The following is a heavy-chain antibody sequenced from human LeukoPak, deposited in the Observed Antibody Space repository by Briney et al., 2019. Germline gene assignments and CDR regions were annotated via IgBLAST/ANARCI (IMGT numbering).Heavy chain of an antibody. CDR1: GGSISSYY. D-gene: IGHD4-17*01. CDR2: IYYSGST. Sequence: SETLSLTCTVSGGSISSYYWSWIRQPPGKGLEWIGYIYYSGSTNYNPALKSRVTISVDTSKNQFSLKLSSVTAADTAVYYCARASHDYGDYSHFDYWGQGTLVTVSS. V-gene: IGHV4-59*12. CDR3: ARASHDYGDYSHFDY. J-gene: IGHJ4*02.